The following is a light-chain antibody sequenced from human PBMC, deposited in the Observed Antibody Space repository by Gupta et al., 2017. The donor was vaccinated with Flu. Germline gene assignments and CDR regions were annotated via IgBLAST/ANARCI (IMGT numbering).Light chain of an antibody. CDR2: DAY. CDR1: QSISNT. Sequence: SFSPVERATLSCRASQSISNTLAWYQQKPGQAPRLLIYDAYNRASGIPASFSGSGSGRDFTLTISSLEPEDFAVYHCQQRGRWPSLTFGGGTKVEIK. J-gene: IGKJ4*01. CDR3: QQRGRWPSLT. V-gene: IGKV3-11*02.